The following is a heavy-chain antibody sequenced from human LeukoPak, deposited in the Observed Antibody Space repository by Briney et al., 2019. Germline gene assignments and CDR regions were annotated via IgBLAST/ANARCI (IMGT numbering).Heavy chain of an antibody. CDR2: ISSSSSYI. V-gene: IGHV3-21*04. CDR1: GFTFSSYS. J-gene: IGHJ4*02. CDR3: ANPYYYDSSGTLDY. D-gene: IGHD3-22*01. Sequence: GGSLRLSCAASGFTFSSYSMNWVRQAPGKGLEWVSSISSSSSYIYYADSVKGRFTISRDNSKNTLYLQMNSLRAEDTAVYYCANPYYYDSSGTLDYWGQGTLVTVSS.